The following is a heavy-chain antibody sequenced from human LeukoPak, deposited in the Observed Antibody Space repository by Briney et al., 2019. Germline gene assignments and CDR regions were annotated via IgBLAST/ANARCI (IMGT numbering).Heavy chain of an antibody. D-gene: IGHD6-19*01. CDR1: GFTFSSYS. CDR2: ISSSSSYI. Sequence: GGSLRLSCAASGFTFSSYSMNWARQAPGKGLEWVSSISSSSSYIYYADSVKGRFTISRDNAKNSLYLQMNSLRAEDTAVYYCARDGSSGWYRGYYYYMDVWGKGTTVTVSS. J-gene: IGHJ6*03. V-gene: IGHV3-21*01. CDR3: ARDGSSGWYRGYYYYMDV.